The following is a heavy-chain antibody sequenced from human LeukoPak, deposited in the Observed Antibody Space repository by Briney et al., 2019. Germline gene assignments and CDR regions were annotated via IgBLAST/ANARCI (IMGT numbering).Heavy chain of an antibody. CDR3: ARDLRDSSSWYSGDY. CDR2: ISTVIGRT. J-gene: IGHJ4*02. D-gene: IGHD6-13*01. Sequence: GGSLRLSCSASGFTFSDYAMHWVRQAPGKGLEYVSAISTVIGRTFYADSVKDRFTISRDNSGNTLYLQMSSLRPEDTAVYYCARDLRDSSSWYSGDYWGQGTLVTVSS. CDR1: GFTFSDYA. V-gene: IGHV3-64D*08.